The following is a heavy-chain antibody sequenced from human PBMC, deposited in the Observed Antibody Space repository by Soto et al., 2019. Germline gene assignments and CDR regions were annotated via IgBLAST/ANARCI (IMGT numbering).Heavy chain of an antibody. CDR1: GGSISSYY. CDR2: IYYSGST. Sequence: SETLSLTCTVSGGSISSYYWSWIRQPPGKGLEWIGYIYYSGSTNYNPSLKSRVTISVDTSKNQFSLKLSSVTAADTAVYYCARVGATNIGDTFDYWGQGTLVTVSS. CDR3: ARVGATNIGDTFDY. J-gene: IGHJ4*02. D-gene: IGHD1-26*01. V-gene: IGHV4-59*08.